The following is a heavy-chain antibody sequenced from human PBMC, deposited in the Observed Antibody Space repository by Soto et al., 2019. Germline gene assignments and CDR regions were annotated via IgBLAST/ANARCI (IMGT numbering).Heavy chain of an antibody. Sequence: SEPLPLTCAIYGGSFSDYYWSWLRQPPGKGLEWIGEINHSGSTNYNPSLKSRATMSLDTSKNQFSLRLISVTAADTAKYFCAREGNLGRWLQPLDFWGQGTLVTVSS. CDR2: INHSGST. CDR3: AREGNLGRWLQPLDF. V-gene: IGHV4-34*01. D-gene: IGHD5-12*01. J-gene: IGHJ4*02. CDR1: GGSFSDYY.